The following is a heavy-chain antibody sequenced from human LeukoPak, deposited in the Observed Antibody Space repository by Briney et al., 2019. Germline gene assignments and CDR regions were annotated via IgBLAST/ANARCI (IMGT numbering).Heavy chain of an antibody. Sequence: ASVKVSCKASGGTFSSYAISWVRQAPGQGLEWMGGIIPIFGTANYAQKLQGRVTMTTDTSTSTAYMELRSLRSDDTAVYYCARSGTGLWFGDHAGYYFDYWGQGTLVTVSS. CDR3: ARSGTGLWFGDHAGYYFDY. D-gene: IGHD3-10*01. J-gene: IGHJ4*02. CDR2: IIPIFGTA. V-gene: IGHV1-69*05. CDR1: GGTFSSYA.